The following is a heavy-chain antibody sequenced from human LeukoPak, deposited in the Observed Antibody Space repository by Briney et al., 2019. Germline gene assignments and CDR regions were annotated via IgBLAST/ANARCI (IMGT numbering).Heavy chain of an antibody. CDR2: ISYDGSNK. Sequence: GGSLRLSCAASGFTFSSYAMHWVRQAPGKGLEWVAVISYDGSNKYYADSVKGRFTISRDNSKNTLYLQMNSLRAEDTAVYYCARVWFGDAFDIWGQGTMVTVSS. V-gene: IGHV3-30*04. CDR3: ARVWFGDAFDI. D-gene: IGHD3-10*01. J-gene: IGHJ3*02. CDR1: GFTFSSYA.